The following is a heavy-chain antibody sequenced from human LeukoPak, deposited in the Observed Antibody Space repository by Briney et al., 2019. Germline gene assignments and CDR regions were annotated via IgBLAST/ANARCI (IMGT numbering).Heavy chain of an antibody. V-gene: IGHV3-23*01. Sequence: SGGSLRLSCAASGLTFRNYAMGWVRQAPGKGLEWVSAINDSGDKTSYSDSVKGRFTISRDNFKNTLYLQLSSLRAEDTAMFYCARELKVGGITYAFDIWGQGTMVTVSS. D-gene: IGHD1-26*01. CDR1: GLTFRNYA. J-gene: IGHJ3*02. CDR3: ARELKVGGITYAFDI. CDR2: INDSGDKT.